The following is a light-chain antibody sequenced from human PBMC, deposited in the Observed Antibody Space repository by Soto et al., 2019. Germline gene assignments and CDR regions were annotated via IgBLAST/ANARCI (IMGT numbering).Light chain of an antibody. CDR3: RHCSDSPPRLT. V-gene: IGKV3-11*01. CDR2: DAS. Sequence: EIVLTQSPATLSLSPGERATLSCGASRSVSSYLAWYQQKPGQAPRLLIYDASYRATGIPARFSGSGPGTAFTLSISSLAPEDFAVYYCRHCSDSPPRLTFGGGTKVELK. CDR1: RSVSSY. J-gene: IGKJ4*01.